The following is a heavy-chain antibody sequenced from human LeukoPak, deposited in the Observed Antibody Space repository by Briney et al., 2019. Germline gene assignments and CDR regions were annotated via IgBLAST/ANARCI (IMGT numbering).Heavy chain of an antibody. D-gene: IGHD3-22*01. CDR2: IYYSGST. V-gene: IGHV4-59*08. CDR1: GGSISSYY. CDR3: ARHDFDISVYYAFDI. Sequence: SETLSLTCTVSGGSISSYYWSWIRQPPGKGLEWIGYIYYSGSTNYNPSLKSRVTISADTSKNQFSLKLSSVTAADTAVYYCARHDFDISVYYAFDIWGQGTMVTVSS. J-gene: IGHJ3*02.